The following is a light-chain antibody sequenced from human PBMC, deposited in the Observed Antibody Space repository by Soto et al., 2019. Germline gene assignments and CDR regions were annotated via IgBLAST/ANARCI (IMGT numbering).Light chain of an antibody. V-gene: IGLV2-14*01. CDR2: DVL. J-gene: IGLJ2*01. CDR1: ISDVPGCNY. CDR3: GSSITSAIVV. Sequence: QSALTQPASVSASLGQSITISCTATISDVPGCNYVSWYQQHPGKAPILIIFDVLKRPSGISDRCSGSKSGNTASLTISWLPAEYEADYYCGSSITSAIVVFGGGTKLTVL.